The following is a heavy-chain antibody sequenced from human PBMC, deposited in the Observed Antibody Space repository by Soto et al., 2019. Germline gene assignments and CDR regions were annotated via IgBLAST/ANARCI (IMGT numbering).Heavy chain of an antibody. V-gene: IGHV3-64D*08. D-gene: IGHD6-19*01. J-gene: IGHJ4*02. Sequence: PGGSLRLSCSASGFTFSSYAMHWVRQAPGKGLEYVSAISSNGGSTYYADSVKGRFTISRDNSKNTLYLQMSSLRAEDTAVYYCVKAAMGGIAMAGYYFDYWGQGTLVTVSS. CDR2: ISSNGGST. CDR3: VKAAMGGIAMAGYYFDY. CDR1: GFTFSSYA.